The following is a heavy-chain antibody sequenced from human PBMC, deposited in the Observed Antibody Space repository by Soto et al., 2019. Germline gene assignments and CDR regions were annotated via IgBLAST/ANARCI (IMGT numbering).Heavy chain of an antibody. J-gene: IGHJ6*02. CDR1: GFTFSSYA. CDR2: ISGSGGST. Sequence: GGSLRLSCAASGFTFSSYAMSWVRQAPGKGLEWVSAISGSGGSTYYADSVKGRFTISRDNSKNTLYLQMNSLRAEDRAVYYCAKGIEGYPSSWYPARFFSGGYYGMDVWGQGTTVTVSS. D-gene: IGHD6-13*01. V-gene: IGHV3-23*01. CDR3: AKGIEGYPSSWYPARFFSGGYYGMDV.